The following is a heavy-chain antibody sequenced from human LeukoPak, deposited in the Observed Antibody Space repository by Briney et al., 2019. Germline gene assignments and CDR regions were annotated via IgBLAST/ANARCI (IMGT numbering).Heavy chain of an antibody. J-gene: IGHJ3*01. CDR1: GFTFSSYS. D-gene: IGHD3-9*01. CDR3: AREIRYFDWLLPLAPLDY. Sequence: GGSLRLSCAASGFTFSSYSMNRVRQAPGKGLEWVSSISSSSSYIYYADSVKGRFTISRDNAKNSLYLQMNSLRAEDTAVYYCAREIRYFDWLLPLAPLDYWGQGTMVTVSS. CDR2: ISSSSSYI. V-gene: IGHV3-21*01.